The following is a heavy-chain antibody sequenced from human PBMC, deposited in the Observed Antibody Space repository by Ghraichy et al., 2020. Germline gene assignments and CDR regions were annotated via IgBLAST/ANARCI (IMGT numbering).Heavy chain of an antibody. V-gene: IGHV3-21*01. Sequence: GESLNISCAASGFTFSSYSMNWVRQASGKGLEWVSSISSSSSYIYYADSVKGRFTISRDNAKNSLYLQMNSLRAEDTAVYYCARLLGSTGAFDIWGQGTMVTVSS. D-gene: IGHD2/OR15-2a*01. J-gene: IGHJ3*02. CDR3: ARLLGSTGAFDI. CDR1: GFTFSSYS. CDR2: ISSSSSYI.